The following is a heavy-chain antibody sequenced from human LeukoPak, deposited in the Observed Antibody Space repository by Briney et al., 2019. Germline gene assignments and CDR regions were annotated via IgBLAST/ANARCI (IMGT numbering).Heavy chain of an antibody. D-gene: IGHD3-3*01. Sequence: ASVKVSCKASGYTFTSYDINWVRQATGQGLEWMGWMNPNSGNIGYAQKFQGRVTMTRNTSISTAYMEPSSLRSEDTAVYYCAREYHYDFWSGYPLDVWGQGTTVTVSS. CDR3: AREYHYDFWSGYPLDV. V-gene: IGHV1-8*01. J-gene: IGHJ6*02. CDR1: GYTFTSYD. CDR2: MNPNSGNI.